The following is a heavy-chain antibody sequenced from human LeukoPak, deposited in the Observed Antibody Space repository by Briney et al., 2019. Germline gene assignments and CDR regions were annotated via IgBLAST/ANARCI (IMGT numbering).Heavy chain of an antibody. CDR1: GYTFTNFG. J-gene: IGHJ4*02. CDR3: ARDRGYNSKRRGDYFDY. Sequence: ASVKISCKASGYTFTNFGISWVRQAPGQGLEWMGWISAHNGSTNTNYAQSLQGRVTMTTDTSTSTVYVEVRGLRSDDTAVYYCARDRGYNSKRRGDYFDYWGQGTLVTVSS. CDR2: ISAHNGSTNT. D-gene: IGHD3-22*01. V-gene: IGHV1-18*01.